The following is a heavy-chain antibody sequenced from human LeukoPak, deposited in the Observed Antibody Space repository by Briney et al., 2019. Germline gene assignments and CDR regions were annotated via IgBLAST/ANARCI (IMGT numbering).Heavy chain of an antibody. CDR1: GFTFSSYS. V-gene: IGHV3-66*02. CDR3: SRASNYEY. J-gene: IGHJ4*02. CDR2: LYSGGTT. D-gene: IGHD3-3*02. Sequence: GGSLRLSCAASGFTFSSYSMNWVRQAPGKGLEWVSVLYSGGTTYYADSVKGRFTVSIDNSKNTLYLQMNSLSAEDTAVYYCSRASNYEYCGQGALVTASS.